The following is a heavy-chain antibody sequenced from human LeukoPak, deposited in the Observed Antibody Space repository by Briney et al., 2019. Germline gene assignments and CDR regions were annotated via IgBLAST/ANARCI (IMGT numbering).Heavy chain of an antibody. CDR3: ALERRGYFDY. CDR1: GGSISSYY. CDR2: IYYSGST. D-gene: IGHD1-1*01. Sequence: PSETLSLTCTVSGGSISSYYWSWIRQPPGKGLEWIGYIYYSGSTNYNPSLKSRVTISVDTSKNQLSLKLSSVTAADTAVYYCALERRGYFDYWGQGTLVTASS. V-gene: IGHV4-59*01. J-gene: IGHJ4*02.